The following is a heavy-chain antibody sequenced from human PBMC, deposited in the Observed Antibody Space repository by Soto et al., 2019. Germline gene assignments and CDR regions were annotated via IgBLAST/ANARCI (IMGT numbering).Heavy chain of an antibody. D-gene: IGHD2-15*01. Sequence: QVQLQESGPGLVKPSETLSLTCTVSGGSISSYYWSWIRQPPGKGLEWIGYIYYSGSTNYNPPLXSXVXXSVDTSKNQFALKLSSVTAADAAVYYCARDVEFDIWGQGTMVTVSS. J-gene: IGHJ3*02. V-gene: IGHV4-59*01. CDR1: GGSISSYY. CDR3: ARDVEFDI. CDR2: IYYSGST.